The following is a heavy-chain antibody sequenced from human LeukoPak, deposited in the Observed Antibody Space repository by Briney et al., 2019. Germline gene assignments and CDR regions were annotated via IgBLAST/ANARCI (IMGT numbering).Heavy chain of an antibody. CDR3: ARDSTAAAEDYNWFDP. CDR1: GYTFTGYY. V-gene: IGHV1-2*04. J-gene: IGHJ5*02. D-gene: IGHD6-13*01. CDR2: INPNSGGT. Sequence: GASVKVSCKASGYTFTGYYMHWVRQAPGQGLEWMGWINPNSGGTNYAQKFQGWVTMTRDTSISTAYMELSRLRSDDTAVYYCARDSTAAAEDYNWFDPWGQGTLVTVSS.